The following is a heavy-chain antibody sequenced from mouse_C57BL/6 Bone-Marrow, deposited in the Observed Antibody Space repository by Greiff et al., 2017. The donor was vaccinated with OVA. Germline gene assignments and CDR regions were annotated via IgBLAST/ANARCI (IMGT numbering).Heavy chain of an antibody. CDR3: AALITTVAHWYFDV. V-gene: IGHV1-19*01. D-gene: IGHD1-1*01. CDR1: GYTFTDYY. J-gene: IGHJ1*03. CDR2: INPYNGGT. Sequence: VQLKQSGPVLVKPGASVKMSCKASGYTFTDYYMNWVKQSHGKSLEWIGVINPYNGGTSYNQKFKGKATLTVDKSSSTAYMELNSLTSEDSAVYYCAALITTVAHWYFDVWGTGTTVTVSS.